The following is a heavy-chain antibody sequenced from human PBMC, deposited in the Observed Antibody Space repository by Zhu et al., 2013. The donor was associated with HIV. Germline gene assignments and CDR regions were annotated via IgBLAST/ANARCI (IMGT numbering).Heavy chain of an antibody. V-gene: IGHV1-46*03. Sequence: QVQLVQSGAEVKKPGASVKVSCKASGYSFTSYYMHWVRQAPGQGLEWMGIINPGDGSTSYAPKFQGRVTMTRDTSTSTVYMELSSLRSEDTAVYFCSRAINKVRGVFRFENDYWGQGTLVTVSS. CDR3: SRAINKVRGVFRFENDY. J-gene: IGHJ4*02. CDR2: INPGDGST. D-gene: IGHD3-10*01. CDR1: GYSFTSYY.